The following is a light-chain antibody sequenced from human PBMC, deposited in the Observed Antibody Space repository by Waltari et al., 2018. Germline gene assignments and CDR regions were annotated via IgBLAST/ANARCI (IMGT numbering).Light chain of an antibody. J-gene: IGKJ1*01. CDR3: QQGDTVPPT. CDR1: QGISSA. Sequence: DVQMTQSPSSVSASVGDRLTITCRASQGISSALAWYQQKSGKAPKLLIYAASALQTGVPSRFSGSGSGTDFTLTISSLQPEDFATYYCQQGDTVPPTFGQGTKVEIK. V-gene: IGKV1-12*01. CDR2: AAS.